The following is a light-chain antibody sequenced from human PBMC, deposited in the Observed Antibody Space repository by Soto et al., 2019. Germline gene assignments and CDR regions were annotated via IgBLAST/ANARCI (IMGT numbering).Light chain of an antibody. CDR2: EVS. CDR3: CSYTSSSTRV. J-gene: IGLJ1*01. V-gene: IGLV2-14*01. CDR1: SSDVGGHNY. Sequence: QAALTHPASVSGSPGQAITIACTGTSSDVGGHNYVSWYQQHPGKAPNLMIYEVSNRPSGVSNRFSGSKSGNTASLTISGLQAEDEAYYYCCSYTSSSTRVFGTGTKRTVL.